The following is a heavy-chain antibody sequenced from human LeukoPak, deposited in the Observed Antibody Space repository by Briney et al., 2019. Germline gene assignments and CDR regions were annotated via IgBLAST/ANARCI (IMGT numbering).Heavy chain of an antibody. J-gene: IGHJ6*03. CDR1: GVSISSGGYS. D-gene: IGHD4-11*01. CDR2: IYYSGST. V-gene: IGHV4-30-4*07. Sequence: SETLSLTCTVSGVSISSGGYSWSWIRQPPGKGLEWIGYIYYSGSTYYNPSLKSRVTISVDTSKNQFSLKLSSVTAADTAVYYCARDSSYSENYYYYMDVWGKGTTVTVSS. CDR3: ARDSSYSENYYYYMDV.